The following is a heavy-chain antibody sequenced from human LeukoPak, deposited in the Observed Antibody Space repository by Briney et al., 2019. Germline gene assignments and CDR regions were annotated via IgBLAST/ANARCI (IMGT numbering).Heavy chain of an antibody. J-gene: IGHJ6*02. CDR1: GFTFSSYA. D-gene: IGHD1-26*01. Sequence: PGGSLRHSCAASGFTFSSYAMSWVRQAPGKGLGWVSVISGSGGSTYYADSVKGRFTISRDNSKNTLYLQMNSLRAEDTAVYYCAKDEAYSGRAYGMDVWGQGTTVTVSS. V-gene: IGHV3-23*01. CDR2: ISGSGGST. CDR3: AKDEAYSGRAYGMDV.